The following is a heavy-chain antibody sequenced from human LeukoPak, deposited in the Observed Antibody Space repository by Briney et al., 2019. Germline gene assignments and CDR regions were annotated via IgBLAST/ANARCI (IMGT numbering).Heavy chain of an antibody. CDR2: IIPIFGTA. Sequence: ASVKVSCTASGGTFSSYAISWVRQAPGQGLEWMGGIIPIFGTANYAQKFQGRVTITADESTSTAYMELSSLRSEDTAVYYCARSISPTYCGGDCYSLASFDYWGQGTLVTVSS. D-gene: IGHD2-21*02. V-gene: IGHV1-69*13. CDR1: GGTFSSYA. CDR3: ARSISPTYCGGDCYSLASFDY. J-gene: IGHJ4*02.